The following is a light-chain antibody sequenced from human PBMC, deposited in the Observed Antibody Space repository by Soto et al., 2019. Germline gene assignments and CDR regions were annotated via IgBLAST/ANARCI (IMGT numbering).Light chain of an antibody. CDR3: QQYNNWPPVT. Sequence: EIVMTQSPATLSVSPGERATLSCRASQSVSNNLAWYQQKPGQTPRLLIYGASTRATGIPVRFSGSGSGTEFSLTISSLQSEDFAVYYCQQYNNWPPVTFGQGTKLEIK. J-gene: IGKJ2*01. CDR1: QSVSNN. V-gene: IGKV3-15*01. CDR2: GAS.